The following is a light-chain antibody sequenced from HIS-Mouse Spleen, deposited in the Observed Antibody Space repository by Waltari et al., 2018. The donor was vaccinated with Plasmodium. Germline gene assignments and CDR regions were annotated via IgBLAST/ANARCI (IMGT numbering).Light chain of an antibody. Sequence: EIVMTQSPATLSVSPGERATLSCRASQSVSRNLAWYQQKPGQAPMLLIYGASPRATGIPARFSGSGYGTEFTLTISSMQSEDFAVYYCQQYNNSPTFGQGTRLEIK. V-gene: IGKV3-15*01. CDR2: GAS. CDR1: QSVSRN. CDR3: QQYNNSPT. J-gene: IGKJ5*01.